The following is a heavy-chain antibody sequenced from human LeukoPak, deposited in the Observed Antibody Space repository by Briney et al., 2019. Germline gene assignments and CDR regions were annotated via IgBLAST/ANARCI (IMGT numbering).Heavy chain of an antibody. V-gene: IGHV4-59*12. CDR3: ARLAGPRYYYYYYMDV. J-gene: IGHJ6*03. Sequence: SETLSLTCTVSGGSISSYYWSWIRQPPGKGLEWIGYIYYSGSTNYNPSLKSRVTISVDMSKNQFSLKLSSVTAADTAVYYCARLAGPRYYYYYYMDVWGKGTTVTISS. CDR1: GGSISSYY. D-gene: IGHD6-13*01. CDR2: IYYSGST.